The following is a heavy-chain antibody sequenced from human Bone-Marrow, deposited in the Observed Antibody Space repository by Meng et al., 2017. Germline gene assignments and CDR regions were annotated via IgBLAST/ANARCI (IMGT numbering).Heavy chain of an antibody. D-gene: IGHD2-2*02. V-gene: IGHV4-34*01. CDR2: INHSGST. Sequence: QVQLQQWGAGLLKPAETLSRTCAVYGGSFSGYYWSWIRQPPGKGLEWIGEINHSGSTNYNPSLKSRVTISVDTSKNQFSLKLSSVTAADTAVYYCARGSGSPEYCSSTSCYSGGWFDPWGQGTLVTVSS. J-gene: IGHJ5*02. CDR3: ARGSGSPEYCSSTSCYSGGWFDP. CDR1: GGSFSGYY.